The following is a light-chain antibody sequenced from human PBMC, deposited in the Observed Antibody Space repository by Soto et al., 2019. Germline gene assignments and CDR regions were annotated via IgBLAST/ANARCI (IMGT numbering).Light chain of an antibody. CDR1: SSNIGTYN. CDR3: ASYDDSLKGVV. J-gene: IGLJ2*01. Sequence: QSVLTQPPSVSGTPGQTVTISCSGSSSNIGTYNVHWYQQFPGSAPKLLISAHNHRPSGVPDRFSGSKSGTSASLAISGLQSEDEADFYCASYDDSLKGVVFGGGTKLTVL. CDR2: AHN. V-gene: IGLV1-44*01.